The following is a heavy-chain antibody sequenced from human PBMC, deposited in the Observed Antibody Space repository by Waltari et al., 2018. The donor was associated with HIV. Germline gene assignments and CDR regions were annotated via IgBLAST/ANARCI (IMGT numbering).Heavy chain of an antibody. CDR1: GFASVSYP. J-gene: IGHJ4*02. Sequence: EVQLLASGGGLVKPGGSRRLSCAPSGFASVSYPITWVRQSPERGLEWVAAVSGSGAKSFYADSVKGRFTISRDNSKNTVFLQMNSLRAADTAIYYCAKAYYENTAYYYDFWGRGTRVTVSS. D-gene: IGHD3-22*01. CDR3: AKAYYENTAYYYDF. V-gene: IGHV3-23*01. CDR2: VSGSGAKS.